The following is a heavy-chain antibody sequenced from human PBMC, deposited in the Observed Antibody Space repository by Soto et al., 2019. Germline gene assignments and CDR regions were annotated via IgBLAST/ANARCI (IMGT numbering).Heavy chain of an antibody. CDR2: IYYRGNT. V-gene: IGHV4-39*01. J-gene: IGHJ4*01. D-gene: IGHD3-9*01. CDR3: ARLEGLATISYYFDF. Sequence: PSETLSLTCSVSGDSINSDKYYWGWIRQHPGKGLEWIGSIYYRGNTYYNPSPQTRVTISLDKSKSQFSLKLNSVTAADSAVYLCARLEGLATISYYFDFWGQEPWSPSPQ. CDR1: GDSINSDKYY.